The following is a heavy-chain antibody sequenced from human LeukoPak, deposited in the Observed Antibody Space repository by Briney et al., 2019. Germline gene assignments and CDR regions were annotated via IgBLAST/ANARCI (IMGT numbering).Heavy chain of an antibody. V-gene: IGHV1-18*01. J-gene: IGHJ6*03. CDR3: ARDIPWGNYYGSGSYFLGDYYYYLDV. Sequence: ASVKVSCKASGYTFTSYGISWVRQAPGQGLEWMGWISAYNGNTNYAQKLQGRVTMTTDTSTSTAYMELRSLRSDDTAVYYCARDIPWGNYYGSGSYFLGDYYYYLDVWGKGTTVTVSS. CDR2: ISAYNGNT. D-gene: IGHD3-10*01. CDR1: GYTFTSYG.